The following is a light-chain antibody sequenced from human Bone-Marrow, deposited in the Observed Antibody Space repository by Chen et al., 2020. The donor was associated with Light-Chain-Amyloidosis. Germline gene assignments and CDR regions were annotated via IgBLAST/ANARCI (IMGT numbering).Light chain of an antibody. CDR3: QQYGTSPLT. CDR2: GSS. V-gene: IGKV3-20*01. Sequence: ELVLTQSPGPLSLSPGEGANLSCRASQTISSNYLTWYQQKFGQAPRLLIYGSSSRATGIPDRFTGSGSGTDFTLTINRLEPEDFAMYYCQQYGTSPLTFGGGTKVEIK. J-gene: IGKJ4*01. CDR1: QTISSNY.